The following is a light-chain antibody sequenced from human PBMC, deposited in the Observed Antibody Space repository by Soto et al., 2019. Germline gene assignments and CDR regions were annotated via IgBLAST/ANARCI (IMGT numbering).Light chain of an antibody. CDR3: QQYGSSPQT. CDR1: QSVSSNY. V-gene: IGKV3-20*01. Sequence: EIVLTQSPGTLSLSPGEGATLSCWASQSVSSNYLAWYQQKPGQAPRLLIYGASSSAAGIPDRFSGSGSGAVFTLTISRLEPEDFAVYYCQQYGSSPQTFGQGTKVEIK. J-gene: IGKJ1*01. CDR2: GAS.